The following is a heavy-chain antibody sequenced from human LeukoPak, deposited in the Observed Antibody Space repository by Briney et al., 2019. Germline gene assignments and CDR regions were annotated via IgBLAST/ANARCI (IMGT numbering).Heavy chain of an antibody. Sequence: ASVKVSCKVSGYTLTELSMHWVRQAPGKGLEWMGGFDPEDGETIYAQKFQGRVTMTEDTSTDTAYMELSSLRSEDTAVYYCATVRIRGYSYGYNQRDFWYFDYWGQGTLVTVSS. CDR3: ATVRIRGYSYGYNQRDFWYFDY. CDR1: GYTLTELS. CDR2: FDPEDGET. V-gene: IGHV1-24*01. D-gene: IGHD5-18*01. J-gene: IGHJ4*02.